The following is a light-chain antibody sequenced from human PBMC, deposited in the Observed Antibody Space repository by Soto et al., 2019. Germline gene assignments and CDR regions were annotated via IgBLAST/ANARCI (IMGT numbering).Light chain of an antibody. Sequence: DIQTTQSPSSLSASVGDGITITCRASQDISKYLNWYQQKPGNAPKLLIYDASNLEAGDPSRFSGTGSGTFYTFTISSLHPEDFATYPCQQYDSIQFTLSPATKVDIK. CDR3: QQYDSIQFT. CDR1: QDISKY. V-gene: IGKV1-33*01. CDR2: DAS. J-gene: IGKJ3*01.